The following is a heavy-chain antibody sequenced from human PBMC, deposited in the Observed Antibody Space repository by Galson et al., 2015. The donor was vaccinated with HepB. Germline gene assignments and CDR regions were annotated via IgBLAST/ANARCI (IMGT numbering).Heavy chain of an antibody. CDR3: AKARQDSRLRSGLTRNYYAMDV. Sequence: SLRLSCAASGFTFSGSAVHWVRQTSGKGLEWVGRIGSKANNYATAYAASVKGRFTISRDDSKNTLYLQMNSLRAEDTAIYYCAKARQDSRLRSGLTRNYYAMDVWGQGTTVAISS. D-gene: IGHD3-22*01. CDR1: GFTFSGSA. V-gene: IGHV3-73*01. CDR2: IGSKANNYAT. J-gene: IGHJ6*02.